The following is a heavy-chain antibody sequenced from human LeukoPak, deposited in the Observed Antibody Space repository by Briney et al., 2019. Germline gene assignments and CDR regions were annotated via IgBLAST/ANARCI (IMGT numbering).Heavy chain of an antibody. CDR3: ARTYPDCDY. CDR2: FDQSGST. CDR1: GYSISSGYY. V-gene: IGHV4-38-2*02. Sequence: PSETLSLTCTVSGYSISSGYYWGCIRQPPGKGLEWIGSFDQSGSTYYNPSLQSRVTLSVDTSKNQFSLKLTSVTATDTAVYYCARTYPDCDYWGQGTLVTVSS. D-gene: IGHD2-21*02. J-gene: IGHJ4*02.